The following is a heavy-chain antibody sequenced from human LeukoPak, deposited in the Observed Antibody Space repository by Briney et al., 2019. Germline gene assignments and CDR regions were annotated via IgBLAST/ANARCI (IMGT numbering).Heavy chain of an antibody. J-gene: IGHJ4*02. D-gene: IGHD3-10*01. V-gene: IGHV3-30-3*01. Sequence: GGSLRLSSRVSGFTFCSYATHWVRQAPGKGLEWVAVISNDGSNKYYADSVKGRFTISRDNSKNTLYLQMNSLRAEDTAVYYCARSRGFGGYFDYWGQGTLVTVSS. CDR2: ISNDGSNK. CDR1: GFTFCSYA. CDR3: ARSRGFGGYFDY.